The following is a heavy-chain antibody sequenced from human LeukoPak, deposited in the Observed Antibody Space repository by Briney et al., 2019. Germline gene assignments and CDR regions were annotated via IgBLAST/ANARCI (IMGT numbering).Heavy chain of an antibody. CDR2: IYYSGST. J-gene: IGHJ4*02. D-gene: IGHD3-22*01. CDR3: ARHHYDSSGYRNYFDY. CDR1: GGSISSSSYY. Sequence: SETLSLTCTVSGGSISSSSYYWGWIRQPPGKGLEWIGSIYYSGSTYYNPSLKSRVTISVDTSKNQFSLKLSSVTAADTAVYYCARHHYDSSGYRNYFDYWGQGTLVTVSS. V-gene: IGHV4-39*01.